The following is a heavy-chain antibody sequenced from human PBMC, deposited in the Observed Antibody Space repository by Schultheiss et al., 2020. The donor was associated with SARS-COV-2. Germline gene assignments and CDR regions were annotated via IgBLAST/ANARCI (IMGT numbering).Heavy chain of an antibody. CDR3: ARGGMFDYGFDY. CDR2: IYYSGST. V-gene: IGHV4-59*06. Sequence: SETLSLTCTVSGGSISSYYWSWIRQHPGKGLEWIGYIYYSGSTYYNPSLKSLVTISVDTSKNQFSLQLNSVTPEDTAVYYCARGGMFDYGFDYWGQGTLVTVSS. CDR1: GGSISSYY. D-gene: IGHD3-10*02. J-gene: IGHJ4*02.